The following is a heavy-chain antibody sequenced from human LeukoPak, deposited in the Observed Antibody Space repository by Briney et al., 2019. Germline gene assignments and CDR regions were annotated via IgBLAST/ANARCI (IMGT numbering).Heavy chain of an antibody. CDR2: TRNKPHKYTT. J-gene: IGHJ4*02. Sequence: GGSLRLSCAASGFTFSDHYMDWVRQAPGKGLEWVGRTRNKPHKYTTEYAASVKGRFIVSRDDSKNSFYLQMNSLRAEDTAVYYCAKRGYPRIQLWTTFHYWGQGTLVTVSS. V-gene: IGHV3-72*01. CDR1: GFTFSDHY. D-gene: IGHD5-18*01. CDR3: AKRGYPRIQLWTTFHY.